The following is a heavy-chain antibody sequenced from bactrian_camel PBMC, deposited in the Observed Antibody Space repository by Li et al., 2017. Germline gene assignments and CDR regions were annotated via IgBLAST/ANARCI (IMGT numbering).Heavy chain of an antibody. J-gene: IGHJ4*01. D-gene: IGHD2*01. V-gene: IGHV3S57*01. Sequence: VQAGGSLRLSCTAAFGYTYSTSCMGWFRQAEGKEREGVATIDSNGRTTYAHSVKGRFTIPKDNVRNTLYLQMNSLKPEDTAMYYCADEGCSGGYCVTGDVFDLVPSCDYWDRGTQVTVS. CDR3: ADEGCSGGYCVTGDVFDLVPSCDY. CDR1: GYTYSTSC. CDR2: IDSNGRT.